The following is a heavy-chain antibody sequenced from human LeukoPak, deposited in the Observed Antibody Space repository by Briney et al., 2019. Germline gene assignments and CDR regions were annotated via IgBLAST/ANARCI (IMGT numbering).Heavy chain of an antibody. Sequence: PSQTLSLTCTVSGGSISSGDYYWIWLRQPPGMGLEWIVYIYYSGNTYYNPSLKSRVTISVDSSENQFSLKLSSVTAADTAVYYCARGDTAMVTRPYFDYWGQGTLVTVSS. J-gene: IGHJ4*02. CDR3: ARGDTAMVTRPYFDY. V-gene: IGHV4-30-4*01. CDR1: GGSISSGDYY. D-gene: IGHD5-18*01. CDR2: IYYSGNT.